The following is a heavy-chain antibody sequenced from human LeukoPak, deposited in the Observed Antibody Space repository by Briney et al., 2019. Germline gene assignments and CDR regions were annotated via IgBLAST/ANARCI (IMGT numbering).Heavy chain of an antibody. D-gene: IGHD1-26*01. CDR1: GYTFTGYY. V-gene: IGHV1-2*02. CDR2: INPNSGGT. J-gene: IGHJ4*02. CDR3: ATQVGATLYYFDY. Sequence: ASVKVSCKASGYTFTGYYMHWVRQAPGQGLEWMGWINPNSGGTNYAQKFQGRVTMTRDTSISTAYMELSRLRSDDTAVYYCATQVGATLYYFDYWGQGTLVTVSS.